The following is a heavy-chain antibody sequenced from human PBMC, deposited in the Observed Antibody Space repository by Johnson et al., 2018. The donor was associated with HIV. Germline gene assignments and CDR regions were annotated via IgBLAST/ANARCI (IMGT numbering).Heavy chain of an antibody. J-gene: IGHJ3*02. CDR3: ARGYYDSSGRTGAFDI. CDR2: ISYDGSNK. V-gene: IGHV3-30-3*01. Sequence: QVQLMESGGGVVQPGRSLRLSCAASGFIFSSYAMHWVRQAPGKGLEWVAGISYDGSNKYYADSVKGRFTISRDNSKNTLYLQMNSLRAEDTAVYYCARGYYDSSGRTGAFDIWGQGTMVTVSS. CDR1: GFIFSSYA. D-gene: IGHD3-22*01.